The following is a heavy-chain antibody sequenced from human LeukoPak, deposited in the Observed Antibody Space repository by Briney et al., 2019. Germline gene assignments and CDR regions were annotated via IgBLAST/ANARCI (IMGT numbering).Heavy chain of an antibody. CDR2: IIPILGIA. J-gene: IGHJ6*03. CDR1: GGTFSSYT. V-gene: IGHV1-69*04. D-gene: IGHD3-22*01. Sequence: SVKVSCKASGGTFSSYTISWVRQPPGQGLEWMGRIIPILGIANYAQKFQGRVTITADKSTGTAYMELSSLRSEDTAVYYCARDSITMIAGDYYYYMDVWGKGTTVTVSS. CDR3: ARDSITMIAGDYYYYMDV.